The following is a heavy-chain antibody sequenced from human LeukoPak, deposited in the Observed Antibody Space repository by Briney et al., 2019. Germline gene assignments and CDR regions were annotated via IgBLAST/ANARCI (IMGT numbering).Heavy chain of an antibody. CDR3: ARDFQAAGDYYYYYYMDV. Sequence: ASVKVSCKASGYTFTSYGISWVRQAPGQGLEWMGWISAYNGNTNYAQKLQGRVTMTTDTSTSTAYMELRSLRSDDTAVYYCARDFQAAGDYYYYYYMDVWGKGTTVTISS. CDR2: ISAYNGNT. J-gene: IGHJ6*03. V-gene: IGHV1-18*01. CDR1: GYTFTSYG. D-gene: IGHD6-13*01.